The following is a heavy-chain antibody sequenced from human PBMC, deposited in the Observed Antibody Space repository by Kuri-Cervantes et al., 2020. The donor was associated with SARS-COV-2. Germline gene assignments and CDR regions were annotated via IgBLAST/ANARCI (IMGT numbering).Heavy chain of an antibody. V-gene: IGHV3-49*04. D-gene: IGHD1-26*01. J-gene: IGHJ3*02. Sequence: GESLKISCTASGFTFGDYAMSWVRQAPGKGLEWVGFIRSKAYGGTTEYAASVKGRFTISRDDSKSIAYLQMNSLKTEDTAVYYCTRYFSGSYYKRAYDAFDIWGQGTMVTVSS. CDR1: GFTFGDYA. CDR2: IRSKAYGGTT. CDR3: TRYFSGSYYKRAYDAFDI.